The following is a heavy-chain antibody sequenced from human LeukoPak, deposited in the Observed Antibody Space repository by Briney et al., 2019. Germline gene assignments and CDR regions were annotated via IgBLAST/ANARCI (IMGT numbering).Heavy chain of an antibody. CDR1: GLIFSTYE. CDR2: ISYDGSNK. V-gene: IGHV3-30*03. J-gene: IGHJ4*02. D-gene: IGHD3-16*01. Sequence: GGSLRLSCAVSGLIFSTYEMHWVRQAPGKWLEWLAVISYDGSNKYYVDSVKGRFTVSRDNSKKTLFLQMNALRAEDTAVYYCAARWAELGVSSLDFWGQGTLVTVSS. CDR3: AARWAELGVSSLDF.